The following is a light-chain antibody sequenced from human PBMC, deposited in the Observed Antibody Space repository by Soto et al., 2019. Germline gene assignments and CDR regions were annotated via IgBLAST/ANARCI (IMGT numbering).Light chain of an antibody. Sequence: EIVLTQSPATLSLSPGERATLSCRASQSVSSYLVWYQQKPGQAPRLLIYDASNRATGIPARFSGSGSGTDFTLTIRSLEPEDFAVYYGQQSSNWHTLTFSGGTKVEIK. CDR3: QQSSNWHTLT. CDR2: DAS. J-gene: IGKJ4*01. CDR1: QSVSSY. V-gene: IGKV3-11*01.